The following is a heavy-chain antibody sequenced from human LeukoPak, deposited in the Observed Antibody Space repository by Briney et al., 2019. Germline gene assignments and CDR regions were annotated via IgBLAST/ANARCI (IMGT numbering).Heavy chain of an antibody. CDR2: ISYDGSNK. D-gene: IGHD3-22*01. Sequence: GGSLRLSCAASGFTFSSYAMHWVRQAPGKGLEWVAVISYDGSNKYYADSVKGRFTISRDNSKNTLYLQMNSLRAEDTAVYYCARAADYDSSGRDDAFDIWGQGTMVTVSS. CDR1: GFTFSSYA. CDR3: ARAADYDSSGRDDAFDI. V-gene: IGHV3-30-3*01. J-gene: IGHJ3*02.